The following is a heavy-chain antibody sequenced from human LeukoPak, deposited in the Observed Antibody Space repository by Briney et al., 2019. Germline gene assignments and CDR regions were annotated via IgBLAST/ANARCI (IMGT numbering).Heavy chain of an antibody. Sequence: NPSETLSLTCAVSGYSISSSHWWGWIRQPPGKGLEWIGYIYYSGTIHYNPSLKSRVTMSIDTSKSQFSLKLSSVTAVDTAVYYCAGSYCGGDCNSFYYYGMDVWGQGTTVTVSS. J-gene: IGHJ6*02. D-gene: IGHD2-21*02. CDR2: IYYSGTI. V-gene: IGHV4-28*05. CDR1: GYSISSSHW. CDR3: AGSYCGGDCNSFYYYGMDV.